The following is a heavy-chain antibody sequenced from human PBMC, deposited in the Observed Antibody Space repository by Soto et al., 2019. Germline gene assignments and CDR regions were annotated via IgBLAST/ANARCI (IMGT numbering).Heavy chain of an antibody. CDR2: INANNGNT. CDR1: GYTFTSYG. D-gene: IGHD1-1*01. CDR3: ARMATFGTLNWFDP. V-gene: IGHV1-18*01. Sequence: GASVKVSCKASGYTFTSYGISWVRQAPGQGLEWMGWINANNGNTNYAQKLQGRVTMTTDTSISTAYMELRRLRPEDTAIYYCARMATFGTLNWFDPWGQGALVTVSS. J-gene: IGHJ5*02.